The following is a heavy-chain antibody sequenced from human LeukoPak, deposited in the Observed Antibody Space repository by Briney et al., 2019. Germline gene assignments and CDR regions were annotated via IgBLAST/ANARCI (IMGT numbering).Heavy chain of an antibody. CDR1: GFTFSIQA. V-gene: IGHV3-23*01. CDR3: AKAREVLAYYYDGSGYYLDY. CDR2: VSGTGGRT. J-gene: IGHJ4*02. D-gene: IGHD3-22*01. Sequence: GGSLRLSCAASGFTFSIQALSWVRQAPGKGLEWVSAVSGTGGRTYYADSVKGRFTISRDNSKNTLYLQMNSLRAEDTAIYYCAKAREVLAYYYDGSGYYLDYWGQGTLVAVSS.